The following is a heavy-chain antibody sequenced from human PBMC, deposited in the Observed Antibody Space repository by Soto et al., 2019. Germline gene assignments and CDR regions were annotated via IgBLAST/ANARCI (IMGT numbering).Heavy chain of an antibody. CDR1: GGSMITYY. D-gene: IGHD6-19*01. V-gene: IGHV4-59*01. CDR3: AREVRDGSDWDLDY. J-gene: IGHJ4*02. CDR2: VHHSGST. Sequence: QVQLQESGPGLVKPSETLSLTCTVSGGSMITYYWSWIRQSPGKGLEWIGYVHHSGSTLYNPSLRNRATVSLDRSNNQFFLKLTSVTAADTAFFYCAREVRDGSDWDLDYWGQGILVTVSS.